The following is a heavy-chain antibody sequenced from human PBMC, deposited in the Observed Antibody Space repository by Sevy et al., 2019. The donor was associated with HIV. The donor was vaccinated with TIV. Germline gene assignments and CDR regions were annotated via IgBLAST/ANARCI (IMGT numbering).Heavy chain of an antibody. Sequence: SETLSLTCTVSGGSISSSTYYWGWIRQPPGKGLEWIGNIYYSGSTYYNPSLRSRVTISVDTSNNQFSLRLSSVTAADTAVYFCARQVAARNMITSGGVIFPWSRGTYLSDSWGQGTPVTVSS. V-gene: IGHV4-39*01. CDR1: GGSISSSTYY. CDR3: ARQVAARNMITSGGVIFPWSRGTYLSDS. CDR2: IYYSGST. D-gene: IGHD3-16*02. J-gene: IGHJ4*02.